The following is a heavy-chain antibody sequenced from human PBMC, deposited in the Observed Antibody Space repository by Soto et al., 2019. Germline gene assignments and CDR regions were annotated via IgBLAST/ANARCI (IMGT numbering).Heavy chain of an antibody. Sequence: SVKVSCKXSGGTFSSYAISWVRQAPGQGLEWMGGIIPIFGTANYAQKFQGRVTITADKSTSTAHMELSSLRSEDTAVYYCASPKRGATGYSPLDAFDIWGQGTMVTVSS. CDR1: GGTFSSYA. V-gene: IGHV1-69*06. CDR2: IIPIFGTA. J-gene: IGHJ3*02. CDR3: ASPKRGATGYSPLDAFDI. D-gene: IGHD3-9*01.